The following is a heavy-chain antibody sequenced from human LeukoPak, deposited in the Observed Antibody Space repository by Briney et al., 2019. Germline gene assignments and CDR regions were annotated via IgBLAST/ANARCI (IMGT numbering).Heavy chain of an antibody. Sequence: PSETLSLTCGISGGSFSDYSWNWIRQPPGKGLEWLGEMDHSGSTNYKPSLQSRVTISLDTSKNHFSLKVKSVTAADTAIYYCARGCPRGGAETGNWFDPWGQGTLVTVSS. CDR1: GGSFSDYS. CDR3: ARGCPRGGAETGNWFDP. D-gene: IGHD1-26*01. CDR2: MDHSGST. V-gene: IGHV4-34*01. J-gene: IGHJ5*02.